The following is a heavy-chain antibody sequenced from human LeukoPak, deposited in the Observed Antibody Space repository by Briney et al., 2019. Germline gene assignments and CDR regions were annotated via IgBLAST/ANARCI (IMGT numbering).Heavy chain of an antibody. D-gene: IGHD3-10*01. V-gene: IGHV1-46*01. CDR1: GYTFTTYY. CDR2: INPSGGTT. CDR3: ARVRVRGLRTNAFDI. J-gene: IGHJ3*02. Sequence: GSVRVSCKASGYTFTTYYMQWVRQAPGQGLEWMGIINPSGGTTDYTQKFQGRLTMTRDTYTTTVYMELSSLRSEDTAVYYCARVRVRGLRTNAFDIWGQGTMVTVSS.